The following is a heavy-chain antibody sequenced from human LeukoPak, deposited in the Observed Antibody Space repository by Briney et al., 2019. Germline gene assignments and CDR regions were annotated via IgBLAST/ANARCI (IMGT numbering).Heavy chain of an antibody. D-gene: IGHD5-18*01. V-gene: IGHV3-30-3*01. CDR1: GFTFSSYA. CDR3: ARGWIQLWLSLPY. CDR2: ISYDGSNK. Sequence: PGGSLRLSCAASGFTFSSYAMHWVRQAPGKGLEWVAVISYDGSNKYYADSVKGRFTISRDNSKNTLYLQMNSLRAEDTAVYYCARGWIQLWLSLPYWGQGTLVTVSS. J-gene: IGHJ4*02.